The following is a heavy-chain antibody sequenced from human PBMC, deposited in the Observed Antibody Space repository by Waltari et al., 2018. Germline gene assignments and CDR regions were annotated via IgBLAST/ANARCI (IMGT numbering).Heavy chain of an antibody. Sequence: QLPLQESGPGLVQPSETLSLTCTVSGSSVRSRIHYCGWIRQSPGKGLEWIGSITHSGSSYYKPSLRSRVTLLVDTSKNQFSLRVNSVTAADMALYYCARHMTTVTTSSFDYWGQGALVTVSS. CDR1: GSSVRSRIHY. CDR3: ARHMTTVTTSSFDY. V-gene: IGHV4-39*07. J-gene: IGHJ4*02. CDR2: ITHSGSS. D-gene: IGHD4-17*01.